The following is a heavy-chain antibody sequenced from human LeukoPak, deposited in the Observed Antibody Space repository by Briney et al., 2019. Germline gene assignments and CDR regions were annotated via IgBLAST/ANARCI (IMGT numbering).Heavy chain of an antibody. CDR2: IIPILGIA. V-gene: IGHV1-69*04. CDR3: ARDLVSDYGGNH. J-gene: IGHJ5*02. Sequence: ASVKVSCKASGYTFTSYYMHWVRQAPGQGLEWMGRIIPILGIANYAQKFQGRVTITADKSTSTAYMELSSLRSEDTAVYYCARDLVSDYGGNHWGQGTLVTVSS. CDR1: GYTFTSYY. D-gene: IGHD4-23*01.